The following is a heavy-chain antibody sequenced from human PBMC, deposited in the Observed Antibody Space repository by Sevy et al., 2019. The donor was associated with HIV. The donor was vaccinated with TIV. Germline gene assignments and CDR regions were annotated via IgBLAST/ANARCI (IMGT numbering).Heavy chain of an antibody. V-gene: IGHV3-33*08. J-gene: IGHJ3*02. Sequence: GGSLRLSCAASGFTFSSYGMHWVRQAPGKGLEWVAVIWYDGSNKYYADSVKGRFTISRDNSKNTLYLQMNSLRAEDTAGYYCASVKGRGFGAFDIWGQGTMVTVSS. CDR3: ASVKGRGFGAFDI. CDR1: GFTFSSYG. CDR2: IWYDGSNK. D-gene: IGHD3-10*01.